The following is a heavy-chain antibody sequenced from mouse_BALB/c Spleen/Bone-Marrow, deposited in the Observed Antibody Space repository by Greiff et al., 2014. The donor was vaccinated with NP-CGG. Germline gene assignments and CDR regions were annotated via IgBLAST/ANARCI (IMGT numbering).Heavy chain of an antibody. CDR2: ICSGGSNI. CDR3: ASPQRYYAMDY. Sequence: EVQLEESGGDLVKPGGSLKLSCAASGFTFSSYGMPWGRQTPEKRLEWVATICSGGSNIYYPDSVKGRFTITRDNAKNALFLQRSSLKSEDAAMYYYASPQRYYAMDYWGQGTSVTVSS. V-gene: IGHV5-6*01. J-gene: IGHJ4*01. CDR1: GFTFSSYG.